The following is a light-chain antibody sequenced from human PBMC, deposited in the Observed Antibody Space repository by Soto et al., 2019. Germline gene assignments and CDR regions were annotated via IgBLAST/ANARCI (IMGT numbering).Light chain of an antibody. CDR1: SSDFGGYNY. CDR2: EVT. Sequence: SALTQSPSASGSPGQSVTISCIGTSSDFGGYNYVSWYQHHPGKAPKLIIYEVTKRPSGVPDRFSGSRSGTTASLTVSGLQAEDEADYYCGSYAGGNTLVFGTGTKVTVL. J-gene: IGLJ1*01. CDR3: GSYAGGNTLV. V-gene: IGLV2-8*01.